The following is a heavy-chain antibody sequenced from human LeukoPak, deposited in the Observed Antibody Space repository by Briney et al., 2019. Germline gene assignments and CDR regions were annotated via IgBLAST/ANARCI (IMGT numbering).Heavy chain of an antibody. CDR1: GFIFSNYA. CDR2: ISGSGGNT. J-gene: IGHJ4*02. Sequence: GGSLRLSCAASGFIFSNYALSWVCQAPGKGLEWVSDISGSGGNTYYAKSVRGRFTISRDNSKNTLYLQMNSLRAGDTAIYYCVKRIQSALAAGYWGQGALVTVSS. D-gene: IGHD5-18*01. V-gene: IGHV3-23*01. CDR3: VKRIQSALAAGY.